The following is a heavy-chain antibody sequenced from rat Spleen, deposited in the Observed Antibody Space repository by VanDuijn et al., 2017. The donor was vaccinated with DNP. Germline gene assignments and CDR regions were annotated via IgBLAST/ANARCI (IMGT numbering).Heavy chain of an antibody. CDR3: ARHPSGLFDY. J-gene: IGHJ2*01. D-gene: IGHD1-1*01. CDR1: GFTFSDYA. CDR2: ISYDGSRT. Sequence: EVQLVESGGGLVQPGRSLKLSCAASGFTFSDYAMAWVSQAPKKGLEWVATISYDGSRTYYPDSVKGRLTSSRDNAKSTLYLQMDSLRSEDTATYYCARHPSGLFDYWGQGVMVTVSS. V-gene: IGHV5-17*01.